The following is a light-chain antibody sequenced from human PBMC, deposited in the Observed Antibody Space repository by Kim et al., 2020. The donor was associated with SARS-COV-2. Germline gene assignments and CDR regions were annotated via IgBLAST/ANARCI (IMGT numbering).Light chain of an antibody. V-gene: IGKV3-15*01. CDR3: QQYNNCPYT. CDR2: GAS. J-gene: IGKJ2*01. Sequence: EIVMTQSPATLSVSPGERATLSCRASQSVSSNLAWYQQKPGQAPRLLIYGASTRATGIPSRFSGSGSGTEFTLTISSLQSEDFAVYSCQQYNNCPYTFGQGTKLEI. CDR1: QSVSSN.